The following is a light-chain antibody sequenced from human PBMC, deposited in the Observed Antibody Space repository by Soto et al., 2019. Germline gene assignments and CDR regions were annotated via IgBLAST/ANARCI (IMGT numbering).Light chain of an antibody. CDR1: QSVSSK. Sequence: EILMTQSPATLSVSPGERATLSCRASQSVSSKLTWYQQKPGQAPRLLIYDASTRATGVPARFSGSGSGTEFTLTISSLQSEDFAVYYCQQYNNWLWTFGQGTEVEIK. CDR3: QQYNNWLWT. V-gene: IGKV3-15*01. CDR2: DAS. J-gene: IGKJ1*01.